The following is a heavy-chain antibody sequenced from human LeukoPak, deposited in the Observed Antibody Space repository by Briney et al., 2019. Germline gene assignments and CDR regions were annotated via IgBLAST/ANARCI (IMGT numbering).Heavy chain of an antibody. D-gene: IGHD3-10*01. CDR1: GFTFSSYS. V-gene: IGHV3-21*01. CDR3: AREGVHYGSGSYSYYFDY. Sequence: GGSLRLSCAASGFTFSSYSMNWVRQAPGKGLEWVSSISSSSSYIYYADSVKGRFTVSRDNANNSLYLQMNSLRAEDTAVYYCAREGVHYGSGSYSYYFDYWGQGTLVTVSS. J-gene: IGHJ4*02. CDR2: ISSSSSYI.